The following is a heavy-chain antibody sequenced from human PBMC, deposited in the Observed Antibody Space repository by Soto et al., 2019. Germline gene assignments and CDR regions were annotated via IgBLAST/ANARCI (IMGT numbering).Heavy chain of an antibody. Sequence: PGGSLRLSCAASGFTFSTYAMSWVRQAPGKGLEWVSTIDNSGGITYYADSVKGRFTISRDNSKNSLYLQMNSLRAEDTAVYYCARGGRGITMVRGVLDYWGQGTLVTVSS. CDR3: ARGGRGITMVRGVLDY. D-gene: IGHD3-10*01. CDR2: IDNSGGIT. J-gene: IGHJ4*02. CDR1: GFTFSTYA. V-gene: IGHV3-23*05.